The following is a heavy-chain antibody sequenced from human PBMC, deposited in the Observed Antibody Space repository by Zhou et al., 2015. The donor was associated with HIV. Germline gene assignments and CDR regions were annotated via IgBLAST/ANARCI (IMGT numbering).Heavy chain of an antibody. Sequence: QVQLVQSGAEVKKPGSSVKVSCKASGGTFSSYAISWVRQAPGQGLEWMGGIIPVLGTTHYAQRFQGRVSITADRSTSTAYVELRSLTSEDTAVYYCARDRGAARPDWRYFDLWGRGTLVTVS. V-gene: IGHV1-69*06. D-gene: IGHD6-6*01. J-gene: IGHJ2*01. CDR2: IIPVLGTT. CDR1: GGTFSSYA. CDR3: ARDRGAARPDWRYFDL.